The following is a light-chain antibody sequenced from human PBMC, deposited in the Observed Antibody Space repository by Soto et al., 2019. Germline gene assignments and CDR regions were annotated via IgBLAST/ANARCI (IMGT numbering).Light chain of an antibody. J-gene: IGKJ1*01. V-gene: IGKV3-20*01. CDR2: GAS. CDR3: QQYDTSPWT. Sequence: EIVLTQSPGTLSLSPGDRVTLSCRASQSASSTYLAWNQQTPGQAPRLLIYGASSRATGIPDRFSGSGSGTDFTLTISRLAPEDFAVYYCQQYDTSPWTFGQGTRVEIK. CDR1: QSASSTY.